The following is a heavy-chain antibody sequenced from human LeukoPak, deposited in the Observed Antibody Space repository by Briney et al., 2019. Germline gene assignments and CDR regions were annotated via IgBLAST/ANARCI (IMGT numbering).Heavy chain of an antibody. V-gene: IGHV3-7*01. D-gene: IGHD6-13*01. Sequence: GGSLRLSCAASGFTFSNYWMTWVRQAPGKGLEWVANIKRDGSEKYYVDSVKGRFTISRDNTKNSVYLQMNSLRAEDTAVYYCARDQTAAGSAHFDYWGQGTLVTVSS. CDR2: IKRDGSEK. CDR1: GFTFSNYW. CDR3: ARDQTAAGSAHFDY. J-gene: IGHJ4*02.